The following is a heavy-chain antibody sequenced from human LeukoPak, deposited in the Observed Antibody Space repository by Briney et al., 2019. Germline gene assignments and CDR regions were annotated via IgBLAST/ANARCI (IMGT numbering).Heavy chain of an antibody. CDR1: GYDFSTYW. J-gene: IGHJ4*02. CDR3: ARHRIYDLSTGTHPYFFDS. D-gene: IGHD3-9*01. CDR2: IYPGDSDT. Sequence: GESLKISCQGSGYDFSTYWIGWVRQMPGKGLEYMGIIYPGDSDTRYSPSFEGQVTISADKSVSGAYLQWSSLKASDTAMYYCARHRIYDLSTGTHPYFFDSWGQGTLVTVSS. V-gene: IGHV5-51*01.